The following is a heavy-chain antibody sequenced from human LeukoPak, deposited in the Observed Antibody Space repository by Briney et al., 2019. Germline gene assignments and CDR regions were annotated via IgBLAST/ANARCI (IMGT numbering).Heavy chain of an antibody. D-gene: IGHD3-16*01. J-gene: IGHJ4*02. CDR3: QLLTPNDY. CDR2: IKSKTDGGTT. V-gene: IGHV3-15*01. Sequence: PGGSLRLSCAASGFTFSNAWMSWGRQAPGKGLEWVGRIKSKTDGGTTDYAAPVKGRFTISRDDSKNTLYLQMNSLKTEDTAVYFPQLLTPNDYWGQGTLVTVSS. CDR1: GFTFSNAW.